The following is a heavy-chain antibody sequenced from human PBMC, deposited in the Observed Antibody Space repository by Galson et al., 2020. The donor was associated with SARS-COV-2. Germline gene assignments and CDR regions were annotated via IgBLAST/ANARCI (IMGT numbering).Heavy chain of an antibody. V-gene: IGHV4-61*02. CDR1: GGSISSGSYY. CDR3: ARDTYYDILTGYYGGYD. Sequence: SETLSLTCTVSGGSISSGSYYWSWIRQPAGKGLEWIGRIYTSGSTNYNPSLKSRVTISVDTSKNQFSLKLSSVTAADTAVYYCARDTYYDILTGYYGGYDWGQGTLVTVSS. D-gene: IGHD3-9*01. CDR2: IYTSGST. J-gene: IGHJ4*02.